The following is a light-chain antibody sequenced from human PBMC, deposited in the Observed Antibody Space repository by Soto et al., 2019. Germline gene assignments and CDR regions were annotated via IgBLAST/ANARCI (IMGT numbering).Light chain of an antibody. CDR2: DVA. CDR3: SSYTSISTLGV. Sequence: QSALTQPASVSGSPGQSITISCTGTSSDIGGYNFVSWYQQQPGKAPKLIIYDVANRPSGASNRFSGSKSGNTASLTISGLQAEDEADYYCSSYTSISTLGVFGGGTQLTVL. CDR1: SSDIGGYNF. V-gene: IGLV2-14*03. J-gene: IGLJ3*02.